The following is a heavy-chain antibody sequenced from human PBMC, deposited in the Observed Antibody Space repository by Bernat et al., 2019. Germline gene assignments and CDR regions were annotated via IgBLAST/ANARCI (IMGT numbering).Heavy chain of an antibody. CDR2: IYYSGST. Sequence: QLQLQESGPGLVKPSETLSLTCTVSGGSISSSSYYWGWIRQPPGKGLEWIGSIYYSGSTYYNPSLKSRVTISVDTSKNQFSLKLSSVTAADTAVYYCARQGRRIAAIDYWGQGTLVSV. J-gene: IGHJ4*02. D-gene: IGHD6-6*01. CDR1: GGSISSSSYY. V-gene: IGHV4-39*01. CDR3: ARQGRRIAAIDY.